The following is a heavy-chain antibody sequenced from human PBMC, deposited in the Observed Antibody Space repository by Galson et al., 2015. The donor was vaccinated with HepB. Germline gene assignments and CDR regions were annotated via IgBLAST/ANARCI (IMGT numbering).Heavy chain of an antibody. CDR3: ARERDWDYYDSSALNEAFDF. CDR1: GFSVSSNY. CDR2: IKTGGTT. Sequence: SLRLSCAASGFSVSSNYMNWVRQAPGKGLEWLSVIKTGGTTFYADSVRGRFTISKDNSKNILNLPLTSLRAEDTAIYYCARERDWDYYDSSALNEAFDFWGQGTMVTVSS. D-gene: IGHD3-22*01. J-gene: IGHJ3*01. V-gene: IGHV3-66*01.